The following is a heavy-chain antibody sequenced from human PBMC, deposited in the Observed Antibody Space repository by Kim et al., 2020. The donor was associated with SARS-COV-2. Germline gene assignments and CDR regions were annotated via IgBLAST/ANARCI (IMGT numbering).Heavy chain of an antibody. CDR3: AKDLSNCGGDCYQNVNFDY. CDR1: GFTFSSYA. V-gene: IGHV3-33*06. CDR2: IWYDGSNK. Sequence: GGSLRLSCAASGFTFSSYAMHWVRQAPGKGLEWVAVIWYDGSNKYYADSVKGRFTISRDNSKNTLYLQMNSLRAEDTAVYYCAKDLSNCGGDCYQNVNFDYWGQGTLVTVSS. J-gene: IGHJ4*02. D-gene: IGHD2-21*02.